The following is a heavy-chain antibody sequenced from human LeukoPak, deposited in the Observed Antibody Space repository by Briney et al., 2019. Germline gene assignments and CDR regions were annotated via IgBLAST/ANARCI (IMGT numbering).Heavy chain of an antibody. CDR2: IYYSGST. Sequence: SETLSLTCTVPGGSISSYYRSWIRQPPGKGLEWIGYIYYSGSTNYNPSLKSRVTISVDTSKNQFSLKLSSVTAADTAVYYCARPSRRGVVIPFDYWGQGTLVTVSS. V-gene: IGHV4-59*08. CDR3: ARPSRRGVVIPFDY. D-gene: IGHD3-3*01. CDR1: GGSISSYY. J-gene: IGHJ4*02.